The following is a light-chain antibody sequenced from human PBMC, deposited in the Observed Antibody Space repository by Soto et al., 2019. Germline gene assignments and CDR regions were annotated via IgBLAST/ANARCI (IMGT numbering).Light chain of an antibody. CDR1: QSLSTN. V-gene: IGKV3-15*01. CDR2: GAS. CDR3: QQYDNWPLT. Sequence: EIVMTQSPATLSVSPGERATLSCRASQSLSTNLAWYQQKPGQAPRLLIYGASNRATGIPARFSGSWSGTEFTLTISRLQSEDFAVYYCQQYDNWPLTFGGWTKVQIK. J-gene: IGKJ4*01.